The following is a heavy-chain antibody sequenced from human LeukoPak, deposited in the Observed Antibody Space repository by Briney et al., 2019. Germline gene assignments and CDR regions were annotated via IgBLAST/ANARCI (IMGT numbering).Heavy chain of an antibody. CDR1: GGTFSSYA. CDR2: IIPIFGTA. J-gene: IGHJ4*02. D-gene: IGHD6-19*01. Sequence: SVKVSCKASGGTFSSYAISWVRQAPGQGLEWMGGIIPIFGTANYAQKFQGRVTITEDKSTSTAYMELSSLRSEATAVYYCARAWSSSGWLDYWGQGTLVTVSS. V-gene: IGHV1-69*06. CDR3: ARAWSSSGWLDY.